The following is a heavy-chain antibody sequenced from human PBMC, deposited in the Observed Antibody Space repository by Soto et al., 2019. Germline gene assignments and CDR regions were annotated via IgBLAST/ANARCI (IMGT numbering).Heavy chain of an antibody. Sequence: QVQLVQSGAEEKKPGASAKVSCKASGYTFTSYAMHWVRQAPGQRLEWMGWINAGNGNTKYSQKFQGRVTITRDTSASTAYMELSSLRSEDTAVYYCARSYCSSTSCQTLNWFDPWGQGTLVTVSS. CDR3: ARSYCSSTSCQTLNWFDP. CDR2: INAGNGNT. CDR1: GYTFTSYA. D-gene: IGHD2-2*01. J-gene: IGHJ5*02. V-gene: IGHV1-3*05.